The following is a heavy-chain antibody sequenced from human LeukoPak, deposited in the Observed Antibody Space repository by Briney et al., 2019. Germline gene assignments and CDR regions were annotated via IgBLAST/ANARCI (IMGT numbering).Heavy chain of an antibody. J-gene: IGHJ4*02. Sequence: SETLSLTCTVSGGSISSSSYYWGWIRQPPGKGLEWIGSIYYSGSTYYNPSHKSRVTISVDTSKNQFSLKLSSVTAADTAVYYCARHTYYYGSGSYQQFDYWGQGTLVTVSS. CDR2: IYYSGST. CDR3: ARHTYYYGSGSYQQFDY. V-gene: IGHV4-39*01. CDR1: GGSISSSSYY. D-gene: IGHD3-10*01.